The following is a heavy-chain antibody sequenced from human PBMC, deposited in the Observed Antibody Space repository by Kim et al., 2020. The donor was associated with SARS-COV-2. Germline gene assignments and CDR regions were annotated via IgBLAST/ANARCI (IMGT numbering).Heavy chain of an antibody. CDR3: VRDRWGGALDI. J-gene: IGHJ3*02. Sequence: GGSLRLSCATSGFTFSAYDMNWVRLSPGKGLEWLSFITKNSATIYYADSVMGRFTISRDNAKNSLYLQMNSLRDEDTGVYYCVRDRWGGALDIWGQGTMVTVSS. CDR1: GFTFSAYD. V-gene: IGHV3-48*02. CDR2: ITKNSATI. D-gene: IGHD3-16*01.